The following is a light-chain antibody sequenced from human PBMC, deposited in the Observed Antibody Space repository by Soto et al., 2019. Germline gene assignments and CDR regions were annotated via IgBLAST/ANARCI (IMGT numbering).Light chain of an antibody. CDR3: QQYSSYSLPT. J-gene: IGKJ4*01. V-gene: IGKV1-5*01. CDR2: DAS. CDR1: QTISNW. Sequence: DGQMTQSPSTLSASVGDRVTISCRASQTISNWLAWYQQKPGKAPKLLIYDASSLESGVPSRFSGSGSGTEFTLTITSLLPDDFATYFCQQYSSYSLPTFGGGSKVDIK.